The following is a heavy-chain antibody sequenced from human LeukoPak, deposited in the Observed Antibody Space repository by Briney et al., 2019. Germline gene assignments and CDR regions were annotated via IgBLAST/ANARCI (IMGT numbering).Heavy chain of an antibody. CDR2: INSDGINT. J-gene: IGHJ4*02. CDR3: ARAGGDSSTLDY. V-gene: IGHV3-74*01. Sequence: GGSLRLSCAASGFTFSNYWMHWVRQAPGKGLVWVSRINSDGINTSYADSVKGRFTISRDNAKNTLNLQMNSLRAEDTAVYYCARAGGDSSTLDYWGQGTLVTVSS. CDR1: GFTFSNYW. D-gene: IGHD6-13*01.